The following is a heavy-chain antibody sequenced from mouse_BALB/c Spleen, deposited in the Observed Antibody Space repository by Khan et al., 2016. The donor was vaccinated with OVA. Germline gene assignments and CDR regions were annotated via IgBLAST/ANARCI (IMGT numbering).Heavy chain of an antibody. CDR2: VSPGSGSP. CDR1: GYTFTSYW. V-gene: IGHV1S41*01. CDR3: TRSNYYGNSFYAMDY. J-gene: IGHJ4*01. D-gene: IGHD1-1*01. Sequence: DLVKPGASVKLSCKASGYTFTSYWINWIKQRPGQGLVWIGRVSPGSGSPYYNEIFKGKATVTVDKSSSTAYIQLNSLSSEDSAVYFCTRSNYYGNSFYAMDYWGQGTSVTVSS.